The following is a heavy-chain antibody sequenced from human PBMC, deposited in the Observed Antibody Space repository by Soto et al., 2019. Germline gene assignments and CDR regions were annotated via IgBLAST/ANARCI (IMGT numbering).Heavy chain of an antibody. CDR3: ASGLVTTLHY. CDR2: IYYSGST. V-gene: IGHV4-39*07. D-gene: IGHD4-17*01. J-gene: IGHJ4*02. CDR1: GDTIRSDY. Sequence: SETLSLTCSVSGDTIRSDYWGWIRQPPGKGLEWIGSIYYSGSTYYNLSLKSRVTISVDTSKNQFSLKLSSVTAADTAVYYCASGLVTTLHYWGQGTLVTVSS.